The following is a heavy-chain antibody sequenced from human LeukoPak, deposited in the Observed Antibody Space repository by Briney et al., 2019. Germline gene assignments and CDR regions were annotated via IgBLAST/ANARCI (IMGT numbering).Heavy chain of an antibody. J-gene: IGHJ4*02. V-gene: IGHV3-48*01. Sequence: GGSLRLSCVASGFTFWSHGMIWVRQAPGKGLEWLSYISPRSETKNYADSVKDRFTISRDDGENSVSLHMNSLRLKDTAVYYCARVRGPTVNTMYYDLWGQGTLVTVSS. D-gene: IGHD4-11*01. CDR3: ARVRGPTVNTMYYDL. CDR1: GFTFWSHG. CDR2: ISPRSETK.